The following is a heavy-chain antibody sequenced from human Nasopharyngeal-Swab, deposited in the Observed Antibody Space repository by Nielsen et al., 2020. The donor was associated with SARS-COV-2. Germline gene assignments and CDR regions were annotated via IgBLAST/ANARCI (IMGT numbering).Heavy chain of an antibody. J-gene: IGHJ6*03. CDR1: VYSFTSHY. D-gene: IGHD7-27*01. Sequence: SDHVSCKQSVYSFTSHYLLLLRLAPGQGLEWMGIIYPSGCSTSYAQKFLGRVTMTRDRTTITVYMELSSLRSEDTAVYYCARDLVRALGYYYYMDVWGKGTTVTVSS. V-gene: IGHV1-46*01. CDR2: IYPSGCST. CDR3: ARDLVRALGYYYYMDV.